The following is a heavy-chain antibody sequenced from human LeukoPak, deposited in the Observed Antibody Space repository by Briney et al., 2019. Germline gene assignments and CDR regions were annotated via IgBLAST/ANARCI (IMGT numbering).Heavy chain of an antibody. CDR3: AKDMGMGTTVVRVFQH. D-gene: IGHD4-23*01. CDR2: ISWNSGSI. CDR1: GFTFSSYA. V-gene: IGHV3-9*01. J-gene: IGHJ1*01. Sequence: GGSLRLSCAASGFTFSSYAMSWVRQAPGKGLEWVSGISWNSGSIGYADSVKGRFTISRDNAKNSLYLQMNSLRAEDTALYYCAKDMGMGTTVVRVFQHWGQGTLVTVSS.